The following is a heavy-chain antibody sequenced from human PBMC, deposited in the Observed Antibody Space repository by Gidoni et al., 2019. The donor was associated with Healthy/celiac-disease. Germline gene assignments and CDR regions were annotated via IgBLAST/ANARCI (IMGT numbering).Heavy chain of an antibody. CDR2: IYSGGST. CDR1: GFTVSSNY. Sequence: EVQLVESGGGLIQPGGSRRLSCAASGFTVSSNYMSWVRQAPGKGLEWVSVIYSGGSTYYADSVKGRFTISRDNSKNTLYLQMNSLRAEDTAVYYCAVPYCSGGSCYSNNYYYGMDVWGQGTTVTVSS. V-gene: IGHV3-53*01. CDR3: AVPYCSGGSCYSNNYYYGMDV. J-gene: IGHJ6*02. D-gene: IGHD2-15*01.